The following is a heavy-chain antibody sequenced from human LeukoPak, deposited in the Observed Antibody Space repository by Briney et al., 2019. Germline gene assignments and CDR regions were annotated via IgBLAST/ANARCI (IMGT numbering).Heavy chain of an antibody. V-gene: IGHV3-30-3*01. J-gene: IGHJ4*02. D-gene: IGHD3-3*01. Sequence: GGSLRLSCAASGFTFSSYAMHWVRQAPGKGLEWVAVISYDGSNKYYADSVKGRFTISRDNSKNTLYLQMYSLRAEDTAVYYCARGHTYYDFWSGYFFDYWGQGTLVTVSS. CDR2: ISYDGSNK. CDR1: GFTFSSYA. CDR3: ARGHTYYDFWSGYFFDY.